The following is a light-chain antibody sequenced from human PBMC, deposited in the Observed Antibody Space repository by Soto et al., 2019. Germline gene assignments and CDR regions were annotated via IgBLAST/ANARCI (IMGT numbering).Light chain of an antibody. V-gene: IGKV3-15*01. Sequence: EIVFTQSACTLSLSPGEGATVSCRVSQSINSKSLVWYQRKFGQAPGLLIYAASTRATGVSARFSGSGSGTEFTLTISSLQSEDFTIYYCQYYNNWLATFGGGTKVDIK. CDR2: AAS. J-gene: IGKJ4*01. CDR3: QYYNNWLAT. CDR1: QSINSKS.